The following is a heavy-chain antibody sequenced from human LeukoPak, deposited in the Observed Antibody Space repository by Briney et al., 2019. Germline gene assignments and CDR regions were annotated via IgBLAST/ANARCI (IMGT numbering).Heavy chain of an antibody. J-gene: IGHJ4*02. CDR1: GFTFTSYG. Sequence: GGSLRLSCAASGFTFTSYGMSWVRQAPGKGLEWVSTITGSGGSTYYADSVKGRFTISRDNSKNTLFLQMNSLRAEDTAIYYCAKRGGYETMAAFDYWGQGTLVTVSS. CDR3: AKRGGYETMAAFDY. D-gene: IGHD3-16*01. V-gene: IGHV3-23*01. CDR2: ITGSGGST.